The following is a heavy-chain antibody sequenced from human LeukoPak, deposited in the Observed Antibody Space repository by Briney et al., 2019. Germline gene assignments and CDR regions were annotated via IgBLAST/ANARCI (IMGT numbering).Heavy chain of an antibody. CDR1: GSPSIGLL. Sequence: GGSRDPPGQPLGSPSIGLLCTGARQAPGKGLGWVAVISYDGSNKYYADSVKGRFTISRDNSKNTLYLQMNSLRAEDAAVYYGARLRHTRVAAAPFDYWGQGTLVTVSS. D-gene: IGHD2-2*01. CDR3: ARLRHTRVAAAPFDY. CDR2: ISYDGSNK. V-gene: IGHV3-30*04. J-gene: IGHJ4*02.